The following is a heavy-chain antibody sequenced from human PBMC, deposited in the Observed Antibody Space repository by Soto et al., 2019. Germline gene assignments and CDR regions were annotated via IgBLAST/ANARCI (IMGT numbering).Heavy chain of an antibody. CDR2: MNPNSGNT. D-gene: IGHD2-2*01. Sequence: ASVKVSCKASGYTFTSYDINWVRQATGQGLEWMGWMNPNSGNTGYAQKLQGRVTMTTDTSTSTAYMELRSLRSDDTAVYYCARDHSMRGAFDIWG. V-gene: IGHV1-8*01. CDR3: ARDHSMRGAFDI. CDR1: GYTFTSYD. J-gene: IGHJ3*02.